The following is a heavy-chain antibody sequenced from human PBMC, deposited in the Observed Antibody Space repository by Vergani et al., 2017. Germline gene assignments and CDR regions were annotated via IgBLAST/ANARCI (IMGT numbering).Heavy chain of an antibody. CDR1: GFTFSGSA. D-gene: IGHD3-22*01. V-gene: IGHV3-73*02. CDR2: IRSKANSYAT. J-gene: IGHJ4*02. CDR3: TTSVYYYDSSGYYAHDY. Sequence: EVQLVESGGGLVQPGGSLKLSCAASGFTFSGSAMHWVRQASGKGLEWVGRIRSKANSYATAYAASVKGRFTISRDDSKNTAYLHMNSLKTEDTAVYYCTTSVYYYDSSGYYAHDYWGQGTLVTVSS.